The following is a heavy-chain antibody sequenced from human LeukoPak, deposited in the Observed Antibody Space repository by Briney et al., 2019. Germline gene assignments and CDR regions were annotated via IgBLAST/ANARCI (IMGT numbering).Heavy chain of an antibody. CDR2: MNPNSGNT. D-gene: IGHD1-26*01. CDR3: ARGVGATPYYYYYMDV. V-gene: IGHV1-8*02. CDR1: GYTFTGYY. Sequence: ASVKVSCKASGYTFTGYYLPWVRQATGQGLEWMGWMNPNSGNTGYAQKFQGRVTMTRNTSISTAYMELSSLRSEDTAVYYCARGVGATPYYYYYMDVWGKGTTVTVSS. J-gene: IGHJ6*03.